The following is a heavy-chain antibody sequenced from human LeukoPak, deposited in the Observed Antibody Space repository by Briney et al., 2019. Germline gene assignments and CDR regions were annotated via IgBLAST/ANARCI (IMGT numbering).Heavy chain of an antibody. D-gene: IGHD5-18*01. CDR3: AKEGRKTGNTYGYEFDS. V-gene: IGHV3-23*01. CDR1: GFTFSSYA. CDR2: VSSSGGST. J-gene: IGHJ4*02. Sequence: GVLRLSCAASGFTFSSYAMSWVRQAPGKGLEWVSAVSSSGGSTNYADYVKGQFTISRDNSKNTVYLHMNNLRAEDTAVYYCAKEGRKTGNTYGYEFDSWGQGTLVTVSS.